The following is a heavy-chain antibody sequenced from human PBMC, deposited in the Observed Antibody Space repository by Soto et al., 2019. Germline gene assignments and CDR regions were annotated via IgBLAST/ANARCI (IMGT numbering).Heavy chain of an antibody. J-gene: IGHJ1*01. CDR2: GDPSESDT. D-gene: IGHD3-22*01. CDR1: GYSFTSYW. Sequence: GESLKISCKGSGYSFTSYWISWVRQMPGKGLEWMGRGDPSESDTKYSPSFQGHVTSSADRSISTAYLQWNSLKASDTAMYYCATELTSYYYDSRRYSHRHWGQGTMVTVSS. CDR3: ATELTSYYYDSRRYSHRH. V-gene: IGHV5-10-1*01.